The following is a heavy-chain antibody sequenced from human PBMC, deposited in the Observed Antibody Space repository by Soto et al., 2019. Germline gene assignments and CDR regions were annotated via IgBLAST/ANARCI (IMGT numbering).Heavy chain of an antibody. CDR2: IHYSGST. V-gene: IGHV4-39*01. D-gene: IGHD2-15*01. CDR3: ASTKDETLYFDY. Sequence: QLQLQESGPGLVKPSETLSLTCTVSGDSISITSYYWGWVRQPPGKGLEWIGSIHYSGSTHYNPSLQSRVTTSGDASKKQFSLKLRSVTAADAAVYYCASTKDETLYFDYWGQGTLVTVSS. CDR1: GDSISITSYY. J-gene: IGHJ4*02.